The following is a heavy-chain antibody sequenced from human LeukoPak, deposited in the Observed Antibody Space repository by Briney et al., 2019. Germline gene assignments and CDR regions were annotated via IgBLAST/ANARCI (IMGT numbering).Heavy chain of an antibody. Sequence: PSETLSLTCAVSGYSITSDYYWGWIRQSPGKGLEWIGSIYHSGITHYNPSLKSRVTISVDTSNNQFSLRLSSVTAADTAVYYCAREVGRRSGYSYWGQGTLVTVSS. J-gene: IGHJ4*02. CDR2: IYHSGIT. D-gene: IGHD3-3*01. CDR3: AREVGRRSGYSY. CDR1: GYSITSDYY. V-gene: IGHV4-38-2*02.